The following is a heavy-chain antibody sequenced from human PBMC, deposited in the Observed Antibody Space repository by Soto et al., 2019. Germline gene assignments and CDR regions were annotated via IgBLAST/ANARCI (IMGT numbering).Heavy chain of an antibody. CDR3: ARPYYDFWRGSYRAPSDDYVMDV. V-gene: IGHV4-39*01. CDR1: GGSTSSSNYY. J-gene: IGHJ6*02. D-gene: IGHD3-3*01. Sequence: SETLSLTCTVSGGSTSSSNYYWGWIRQPPGKGLEWIGSIYYSGSTYSNPSLKSRVSMSVDTSKNQFSLKLSSVTAADTAVYYCARPYYDFWRGSYRAPSDDYVMDVWGHATTVTVSS. CDR2: IYYSGST.